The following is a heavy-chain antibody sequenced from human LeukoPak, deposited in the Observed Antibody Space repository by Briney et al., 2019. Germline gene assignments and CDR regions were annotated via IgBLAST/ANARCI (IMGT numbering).Heavy chain of an antibody. D-gene: IGHD2-21*02. CDR3: ARHIVVVTAPYYFDY. V-gene: IGHV1-18*01. CDR1: GYTFTSYG. Sequence: APVKVSCKASGYTFTSYGISWVRQAPAQGVEGMGWISAYNGNTNYAQKLQGRVTMTTDTSTSTAYMELRSLRSDDTAVYYCARHIVVVTAPYYFDYWGQGTLVTVSS. CDR2: ISAYNGNT. J-gene: IGHJ4*02.